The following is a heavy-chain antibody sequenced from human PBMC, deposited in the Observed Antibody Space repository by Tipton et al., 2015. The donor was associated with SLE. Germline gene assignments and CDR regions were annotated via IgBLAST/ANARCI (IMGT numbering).Heavy chain of an antibody. CDR1: GFTFSNYA. CDR2: ISYDGGD. J-gene: IGHJ4*02. Sequence: SLRLSCSASGFTFSNYAIHWVRQAPGKGLGWVAIISYDGGDDYADSVKGRFTISRDNSKNTVFLQMNSLRPGDTALYYCARGGGVESPSSSLFDYWGLGTLVTVSS. V-gene: IGHV3-30*04. CDR3: ARGGGVESPSSSLFDY. D-gene: IGHD6-6*01.